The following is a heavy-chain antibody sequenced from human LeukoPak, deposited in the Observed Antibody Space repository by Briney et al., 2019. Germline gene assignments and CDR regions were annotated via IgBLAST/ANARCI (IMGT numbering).Heavy chain of an antibody. D-gene: IGHD3-22*01. J-gene: IGHJ4*02. CDR2: IYHSGST. Sequence: SETLSLTCTVSGYSISSGYYWGWIRQPPGKGLEWIGSIYHSGSTYYNPSLKSRVTISVDTSKNQFPLRLSSVTAADTAVYYCARESYYYDSSGRRHYYFDYWGQGTLVTVSS. CDR1: GYSISSGYY. CDR3: ARESYYYDSSGRRHYYFDY. V-gene: IGHV4-38-2*02.